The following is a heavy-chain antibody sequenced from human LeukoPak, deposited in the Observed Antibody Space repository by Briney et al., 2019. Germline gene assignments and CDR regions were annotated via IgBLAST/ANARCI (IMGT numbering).Heavy chain of an antibody. CDR1: GFTFNRYC. CDR2: IWYDGSNK. V-gene: IGHV3-33*01. CDR3: ATPHGNRGRYQSGAFFDY. D-gene: IGHD3-16*02. J-gene: IGHJ4*02. Sequence: GGSLTLSCGASGFTFNRYCMQCVRQAPGKGLEWVAVIWYDGSNKYYAASVKGRFTISRDNSKNILYLQMNSLRPEDTAVYYCATPHGNRGRYQSGAFFDYWGQGTLVTVSS.